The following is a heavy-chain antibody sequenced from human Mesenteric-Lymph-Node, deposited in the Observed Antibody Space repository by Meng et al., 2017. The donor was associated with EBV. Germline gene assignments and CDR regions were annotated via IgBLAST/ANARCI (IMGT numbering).Heavy chain of an antibody. V-gene: IGHV1-18*01. D-gene: IGHD2-2*01. CDR2: ISPYNGNT. Sequence: VRLVQLGAEVKKPGASVKVSCKASGYSFTSHGITWVRQAPGQGLEWMGWISPYNGNTNYTQNLQDRVTMTIDTSTNTAYMGLRSLTSDDTAVYYCGRVYCSSTTCYFSRIDPWGQGTLVTVSS. CDR1: GYSFTSHG. J-gene: IGHJ5*02. CDR3: GRVYCSSTTCYFSRIDP.